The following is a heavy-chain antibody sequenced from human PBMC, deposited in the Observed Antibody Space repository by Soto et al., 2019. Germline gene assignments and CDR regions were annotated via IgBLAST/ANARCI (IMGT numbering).Heavy chain of an antibody. CDR2: INRHGNST. CDR1: GFTFSSYA. D-gene: IGHD1-1*01. J-gene: IGHJ4*02. Sequence: GGSLRLSCAASGFTFSSYAMRWVRQPPGKGLVWVSRINRHGNSTIYADSVKGRFTISRDNVRKMVYLQMNGLRAEDTAVYYCTTVTTPFDYWGQGTLVTVSS. CDR3: TTVTTPFDY. V-gene: IGHV3-74*01.